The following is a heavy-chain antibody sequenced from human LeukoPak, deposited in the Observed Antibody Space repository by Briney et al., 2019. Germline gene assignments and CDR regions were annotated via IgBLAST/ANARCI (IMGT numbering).Heavy chain of an antibody. V-gene: IGHV4-4*07. Sequence: SETLSLTCTVSGGSISSYYWSWIRQPAGKGLEWIGRIYTSGSTNYNPSLKSRVTMSVDTSENQFSLKLSSVTAADTAVYYCARDTYYYDSSGYYLFDYWGQGTLVTVSS. CDR1: GGSISSYY. D-gene: IGHD3-22*01. J-gene: IGHJ4*02. CDR2: IYTSGST. CDR3: ARDTYYYDSSGYYLFDY.